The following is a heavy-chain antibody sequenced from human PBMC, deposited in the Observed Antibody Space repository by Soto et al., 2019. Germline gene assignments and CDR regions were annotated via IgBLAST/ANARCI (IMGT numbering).Heavy chain of an antibody. CDR3: ARAMVRGVMTIYYYYYGMDV. J-gene: IGHJ6*02. D-gene: IGHD3-10*01. V-gene: IGHV3-74*01. CDR1: GFTFSSYW. Sequence: SLRLSCAASGFTFSSYWMHWVRQAPGKGLVWVSRINSDGSSTSYADSVKGRFTISRDNAKNTLYLQMNSLRAEDTAVYYCARAMVRGVMTIYYYYYGMDVWGQGTTVTVSS. CDR2: INSDGSST.